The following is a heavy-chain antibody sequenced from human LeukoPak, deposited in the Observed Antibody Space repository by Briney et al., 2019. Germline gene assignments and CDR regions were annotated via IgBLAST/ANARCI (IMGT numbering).Heavy chain of an antibody. V-gene: IGHV1-3*01. CDR2: INAGNGNT. Sequence: ASVKVSCKASGYTFTSYAMHWVRQAPGQRLEWMGWINAGNGNTKYSQKFQGRVTITRDTSASTAYMELSSLRSEDTAVYYCARPQISGWYGDFDYWGQGTLVTVSS. CDR1: GYTFTSYA. CDR3: ARPQISGWYGDFDY. J-gene: IGHJ4*02. D-gene: IGHD6-13*01.